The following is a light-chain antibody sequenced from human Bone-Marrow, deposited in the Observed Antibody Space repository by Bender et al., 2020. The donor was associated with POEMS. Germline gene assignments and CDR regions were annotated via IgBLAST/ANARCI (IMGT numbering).Light chain of an antibody. CDR3: ATWDDSLNGWV. Sequence: QSVLTQPPSASGTPGQRVTISCSGSSSKFGSYPVNWYQQLPGAAPKLVIFNNSRRPSGVPDRFSGSNSGTSASLAISGLLSDDEADFNCATWDDSLNGWVFGGGTKLTVL. CDR1: SSKFGSYP. V-gene: IGLV1-44*01. J-gene: IGLJ3*02. CDR2: NNS.